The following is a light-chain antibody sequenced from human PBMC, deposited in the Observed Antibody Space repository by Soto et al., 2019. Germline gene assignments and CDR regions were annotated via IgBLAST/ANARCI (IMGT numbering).Light chain of an antibody. V-gene: IGKV1-6*01. CDR1: QGISTY. CDR3: LQDYNYPRT. Sequence: IQMTQSPSSLSASVGDRLTITCRASQGISTYLNWYQQKPGKAPKLLIYAASSLQSGVPSRFSGSGSGTDFTLTISSLQPEDFATYYCLQDYNYPRTFGQGTKVDIK. CDR2: AAS. J-gene: IGKJ1*01.